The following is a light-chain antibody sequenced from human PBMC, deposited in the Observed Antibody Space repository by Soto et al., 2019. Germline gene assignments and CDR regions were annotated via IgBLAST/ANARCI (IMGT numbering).Light chain of an antibody. Sequence: SYELTQPPSVSVSPGQTARITCSGDALPKQYAYWYQQKPGQAPMLVIYKDSERPSGIPERFSGSSSGTTVTLTISGVQAEDEADYYCQSADSSGTYPVFGGGTKVTVL. V-gene: IGLV3-25*03. CDR1: ALPKQY. J-gene: IGLJ3*02. CDR2: KDS. CDR3: QSADSSGTYPV.